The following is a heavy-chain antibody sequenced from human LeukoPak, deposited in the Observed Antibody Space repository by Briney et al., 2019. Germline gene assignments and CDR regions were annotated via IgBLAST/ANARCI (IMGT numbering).Heavy chain of an antibody. Sequence: GASVKVSCKASGGTFSSYAISWVRQAPGQGLEWMGGIIPIFGTANYAQKFQGRVTITADGSTSTAYMELSSLRSEDTAVYYCAREAPLRWLLDYWGQGTLVTVSS. J-gene: IGHJ4*02. V-gene: IGHV1-69*13. CDR3: AREAPLRWLLDY. CDR1: GGTFSSYA. D-gene: IGHD5-24*01. CDR2: IIPIFGTA.